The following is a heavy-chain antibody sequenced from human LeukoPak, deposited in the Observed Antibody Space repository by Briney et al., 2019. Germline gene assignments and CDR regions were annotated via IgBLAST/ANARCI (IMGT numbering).Heavy chain of an antibody. J-gene: IGHJ4*02. CDR2: ISWNSGSI. D-gene: IGHD3-3*01. CDR1: GFTFSRYW. V-gene: IGHV3-9*01. Sequence: GGSLRLSCAASGFTFSRYWMHWVRQAPGKGLEWVSGISWNSGSIGYADSVKGRFTISRDNAKNSLYLQMNSLRAEDTALYYCAKDTDYDFWSGTRGGFDYWGQGTLVTVSS. CDR3: AKDTDYDFWSGTRGGFDY.